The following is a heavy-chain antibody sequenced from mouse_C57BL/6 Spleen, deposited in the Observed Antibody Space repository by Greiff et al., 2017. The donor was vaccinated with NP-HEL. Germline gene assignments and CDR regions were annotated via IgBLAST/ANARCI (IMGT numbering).Heavy chain of an antibody. D-gene: IGHD2-3*01. V-gene: IGHV5-4*01. CDR1: GFTFSSYA. CDR2: ISDGGSYT. Sequence: EVKLVESGGGLVKPGGSLKLSCAASGFTFSSYAMSWVRQTPEKRLEWVATISDGGSYTYYPDNVKGRFTISRDNAKNNLYLQMSHLKSEDTAMYYCARDREAGGGYYMDYWGQGTSVTVSS. CDR3: ARDREAGGGYYMDY. J-gene: IGHJ4*01.